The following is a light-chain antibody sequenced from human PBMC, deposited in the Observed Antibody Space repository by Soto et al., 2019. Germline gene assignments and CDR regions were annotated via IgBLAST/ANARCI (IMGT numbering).Light chain of an antibody. CDR3: QQYNNWPGVT. Sequence: IVMNQCPATLSVSPGERATLACRASQRVXSNLAWYEQKPGQAPRLLISCESTRATGIPARFSGSGSGREFTLTISSLKSEYFAVYYCQQYNNWPGVTFGQGTNVDIK. J-gene: IGKJ1*01. CDR1: QRVXSN. CDR2: CES. V-gene: IGKV3-15*01.